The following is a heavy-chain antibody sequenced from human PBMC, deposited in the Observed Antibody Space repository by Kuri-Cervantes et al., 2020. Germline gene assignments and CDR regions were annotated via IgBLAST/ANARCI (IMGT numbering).Heavy chain of an antibody. D-gene: IGHD6-19*01. CDR2: IRYDGSKK. V-gene: IGHV3-30*02. CDR1: GSTFSNYG. J-gene: IGHJ6*03. Sequence: VGSLRLSCVASGSTFSNYGMHWLRQAPGKGLEWVALIRYDGSKKDYADPVKGRFSISRDNSKNTLYLQLNSLRPEDTAVYYCARDGRDSSGWYSGYLYYYYYMDVWGKGTTVTVSS. CDR3: ARDGRDSSGWYSGYLYYYYYMDV.